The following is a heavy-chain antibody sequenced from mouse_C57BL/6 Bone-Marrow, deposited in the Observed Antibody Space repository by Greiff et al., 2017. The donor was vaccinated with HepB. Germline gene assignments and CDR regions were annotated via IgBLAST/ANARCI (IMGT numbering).Heavy chain of an antibody. CDR3: ARLYDGPSDDAMDY. J-gene: IGHJ4*01. V-gene: IGHV1-26*01. D-gene: IGHD2-3*01. CDR1: GYTFTDYY. Sequence: VQLQQSGPELVKPGASVKISCKASGYTFTDYYMNWVKQSHGKSLEWIGDINPNNGGTSYNQKFKGKATLTVDKSSSTAYMELRSLTSEDSAVYYCARLYDGPSDDAMDYWGQGTSVTVSS. CDR2: INPNNGGT.